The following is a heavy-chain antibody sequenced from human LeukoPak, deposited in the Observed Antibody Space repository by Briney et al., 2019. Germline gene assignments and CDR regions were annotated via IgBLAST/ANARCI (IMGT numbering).Heavy chain of an antibody. V-gene: IGHV1-69*04. CDR3: ARDPGYSSGWFGAFDI. D-gene: IGHD6-19*01. Sequence: SVRVSCKASGGTFSSYAISWVRQAPGQGLEWMGRIIPILGIANYAQKFQGRVTITADKSTSTAYMELSSLRSEDTAVYYCARDPGYSSGWFGAFDIWGQGTMVTVSS. J-gene: IGHJ3*02. CDR1: GGTFSSYA. CDR2: IIPILGIA.